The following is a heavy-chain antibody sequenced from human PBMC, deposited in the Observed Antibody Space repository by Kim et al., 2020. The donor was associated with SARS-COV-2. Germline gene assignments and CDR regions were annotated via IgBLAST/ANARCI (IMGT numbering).Heavy chain of an antibody. V-gene: IGHV4-30-4*01. J-gene: IGHJ6*02. D-gene: IGHD6-19*01. CDR1: GGSISSGDYY. CDR2: IYYSGST. Sequence: SETLSLTCTVSGGSISSGDYYWSWIRQPPGKGLEWIGYIYYSGSTYYNPSLKSRVTISVDTSKNQFSLKLSSVTAADTAVYYCARVPQAVAGFYYYYYGMDVWGQGTKVTVSS. CDR3: ARVPQAVAGFYYYYYGMDV.